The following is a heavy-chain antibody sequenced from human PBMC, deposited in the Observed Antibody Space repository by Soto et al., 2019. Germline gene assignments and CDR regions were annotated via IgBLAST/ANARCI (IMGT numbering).Heavy chain of an antibody. CDR3: ASDLPPGGDWFDP. J-gene: IGHJ5*02. CDR2: IIPIFGTA. Sequence: QVQLVQSGAEVKKPGSSVKVSCKASGGTFSSYAISWVRQAPGQGLEWMGGIIPIFGTANYAQKFQGKVTITADESTNTAYMELSSLRSKDTAVYYCASDLPPGGDWFDPWGQGTLVTVSS. D-gene: IGHD3-16*01. V-gene: IGHV1-69*01. CDR1: GGTFSSYA.